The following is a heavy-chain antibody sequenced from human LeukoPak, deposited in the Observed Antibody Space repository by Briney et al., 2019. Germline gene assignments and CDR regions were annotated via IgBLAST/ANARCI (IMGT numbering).Heavy chain of an antibody. CDR3: ARGGYQLLWY. D-gene: IGHD2-2*01. CDR2: IKQDGSEK. Sequence: PGGSLRLSCAASGFTFSTYWMSWVRQAPGTGLEWVASIKQDGSEKSYVDSVKGRLTISRDNAKNSLYLQMNSLRAEDTAVYCCARGGYQLLWYWGQGTLVTVSS. V-gene: IGHV3-7*04. J-gene: IGHJ4*02. CDR1: GFTFSTYW.